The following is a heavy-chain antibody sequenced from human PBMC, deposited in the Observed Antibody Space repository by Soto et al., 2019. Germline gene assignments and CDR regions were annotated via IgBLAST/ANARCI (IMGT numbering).Heavy chain of an antibody. CDR1: GYTFTNYD. CDR2: VNPNSGNT. D-gene: IGHD2-2*01. J-gene: IGHJ4*02. Sequence: GASVKVSCKASGYTFTNYDINWVRQATGQGLEWMGWVNPNSGNTRYAQKFQGRVTMTTNTSITTAYMELSSLRSEDTAVYFCGRGFCSSTTCHFDSWGQATLVTVSS. CDR3: GRGFCSSTTCHFDS. V-gene: IGHV1-8*01.